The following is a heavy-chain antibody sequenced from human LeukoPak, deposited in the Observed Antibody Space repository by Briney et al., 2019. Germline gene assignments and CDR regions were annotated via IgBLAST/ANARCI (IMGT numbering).Heavy chain of an antibody. J-gene: IGHJ4*02. CDR2: IYGGGST. Sequence: GGSLRLSCAASGFTVSSNYMSWVRQAPGKGLEWVSIIYGGGSTYYADSVMGRFTISRHNSKNTLYLQMNSLRPEDTAVYYRARDGVGGFDYWGQGTLVTVSS. CDR1: GFTVSSNY. V-gene: IGHV3-53*04. D-gene: IGHD1-26*01. CDR3: ARDGVGGFDY.